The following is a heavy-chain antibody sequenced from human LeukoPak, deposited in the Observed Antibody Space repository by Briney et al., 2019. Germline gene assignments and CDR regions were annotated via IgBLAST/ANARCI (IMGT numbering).Heavy chain of an antibody. CDR3: AVAGVRYYDSSGLHAFDF. J-gene: IGHJ3*01. CDR2: MFYSGST. CDR1: GGSISSRSHC. Sequence: PSETLSLTCTVSGGSISSRSHCWGWIRQPPGKGLEWIGTMFYSGSTYYNPSLKSRVPISVDTSENQFSLELNSVTAADTAVYYCAVAGVRYYDSSGLHAFDFWGRGTMVTVSS. V-gene: IGHV4-39*01. D-gene: IGHD3-22*01.